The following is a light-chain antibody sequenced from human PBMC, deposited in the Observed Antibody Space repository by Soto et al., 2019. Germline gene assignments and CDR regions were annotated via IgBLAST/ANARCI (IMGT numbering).Light chain of an antibody. CDR1: SNDVGGYHY. CDR2: EVS. V-gene: IGLV2-14*01. CDR3: SSFTSTSLWV. J-gene: IGLJ3*02. Sequence: QSALTQPASVSGSPGQSITISCTGTSNDVGGYHYVSWYQQHPGKAPKLLIYEVSNRPSGVSNRFSGSKSGNTASLTISGLQADDEADYYCSSFTSTSLWVFGGGTQLTVL.